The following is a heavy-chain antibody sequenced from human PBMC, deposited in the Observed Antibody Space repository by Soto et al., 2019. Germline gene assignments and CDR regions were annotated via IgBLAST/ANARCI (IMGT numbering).Heavy chain of an antibody. V-gene: IGHV3-30*18. Sequence: QVQLVESGGGVVQPGRSLRLSCAASGFTFSSYGMHWVRQAPGKGLEWVAVISYDGSNKYYADSVKGRFTISRDNFKNTLYLQMNSLRAEDTAVYYCAKDSSGGYWGQGTLVTVSS. D-gene: IGHD6-19*01. CDR2: ISYDGSNK. CDR1: GFTFSSYG. J-gene: IGHJ4*02. CDR3: AKDSSGGY.